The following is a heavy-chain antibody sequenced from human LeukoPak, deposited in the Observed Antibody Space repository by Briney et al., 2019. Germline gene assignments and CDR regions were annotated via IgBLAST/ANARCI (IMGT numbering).Heavy chain of an antibody. CDR1: GGTFSSYA. D-gene: IGHD1-26*01. V-gene: IGHV1-69*05. J-gene: IGHJ4*02. CDR3: AREARGRYFDY. Sequence: SVKVSCKASGGTFSSYAISWVRQAPGQGLEWMRGIIPIFGTANYAQKFQGRVTMTRDTSISTSYMELSRLRSDDTAVYYCAREARGRYFDYWGQGTLVTVSS. CDR2: IIPIFGTA.